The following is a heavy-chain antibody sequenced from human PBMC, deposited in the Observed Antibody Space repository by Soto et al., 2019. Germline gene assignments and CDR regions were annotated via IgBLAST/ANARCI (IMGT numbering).Heavy chain of an antibody. D-gene: IGHD2-15*01. CDR1: GGSISSYY. CDR2: IYYSGST. V-gene: IGHV4-59*01. CDR3: AREGYCSGGSCPQLYYFDH. Sequence: QVQLQESGPGLVKPSETLSLTCTVSGGSISSYYWSWIRQPPGKGLEWIGYIYYSGSTNYNPSLKSRDTTSVDTSKNQFPLKRSSVTAADTAVYYCAREGYCSGGSCPQLYYFDHWGQGTLVTVSS. J-gene: IGHJ4*02.